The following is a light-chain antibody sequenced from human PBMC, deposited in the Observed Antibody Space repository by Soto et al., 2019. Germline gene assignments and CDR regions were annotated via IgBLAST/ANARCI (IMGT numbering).Light chain of an antibody. CDR3: QQYNNWPQT. CDR2: GAS. Sequence: EIVMTQSPATLSVSPGERATLSCRASQSVTSSYLAWYQQKPGQAPRLLIYGASSRATGIPDRFNGSGSGKAFTLTISSLQSEDFAVYYCQQYNNWPQTFGQGTKV. CDR1: QSVTSSY. J-gene: IGKJ1*01. V-gene: IGKV3D-15*01.